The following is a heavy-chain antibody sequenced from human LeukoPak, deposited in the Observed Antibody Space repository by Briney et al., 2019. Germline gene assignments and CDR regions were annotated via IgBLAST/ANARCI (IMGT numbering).Heavy chain of an antibody. Sequence: PGGSLRLSCAASGFTFSSYGMHWVRQAPGKGLEWVAVIWYDGSNKYYADSVKGRFTISRDNSKNTLYLQMNSLRAEDTAVYYCARDRTATTHYYYYYYDMDVWGQGTTVTVSS. CDR3: ARDRTATTHYYYYYYDMDV. CDR2: IWYDGSNK. CDR1: GFTFSSYG. V-gene: IGHV3-33*01. D-gene: IGHD4-11*01. J-gene: IGHJ6*02.